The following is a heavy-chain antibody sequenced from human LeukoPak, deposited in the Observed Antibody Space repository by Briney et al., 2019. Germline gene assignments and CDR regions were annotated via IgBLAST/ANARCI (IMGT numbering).Heavy chain of an antibody. CDR2: ITGSSSDR. Sequence: PGGSLRLSCAASGFTFSSYSMNWVRQAPGKGLEWVSSITGSSSDRFYADAVKGRFSISRDNAKNSLYLQMNSLRVEDTAVYYCARDLDGDYGWHFDLWGRGTLVTVSS. CDR3: ARDLDGDYGWHFDL. J-gene: IGHJ2*01. V-gene: IGHV3-21*06. CDR1: GFTFSSYS. D-gene: IGHD4-17*01.